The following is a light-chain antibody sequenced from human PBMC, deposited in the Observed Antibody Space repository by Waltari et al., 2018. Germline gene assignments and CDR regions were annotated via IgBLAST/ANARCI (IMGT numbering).Light chain of an antibody. V-gene: IGLV2-14*03. J-gene: IGLJ3*02. CDR1: ASAVAFSNY. CDR3: NSYTGSSSWV. CDR2: DVS. Sequence: QSALTQPASVSGSPGQSITIPCTGTASAVAFSNYVSRYQQHPGKAPKVIIYDVSERPSGVSNRFSGSKSGNTAYLTISGLQAEDEADYYCNSYTGSSSWVFGGGTKLTV.